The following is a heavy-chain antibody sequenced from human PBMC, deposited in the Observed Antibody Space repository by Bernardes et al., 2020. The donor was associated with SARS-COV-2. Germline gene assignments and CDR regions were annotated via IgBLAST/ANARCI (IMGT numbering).Heavy chain of an antibody. CDR3: ARQEDGIAAEDPFDP. Sequence: SETLSLTCTVSGVSIGSYYWTWIRQSPGKGLEWIGYVYFSGTTKYNPSLKSRVTISADTSKNQFSLKLNSVTAADTAVYYCARQEDGIAAEDPFDPWGQGTLVTVSS. CDR2: VYFSGTT. J-gene: IGHJ5*02. D-gene: IGHD6-13*01. V-gene: IGHV4-59*08. CDR1: GVSIGSYY.